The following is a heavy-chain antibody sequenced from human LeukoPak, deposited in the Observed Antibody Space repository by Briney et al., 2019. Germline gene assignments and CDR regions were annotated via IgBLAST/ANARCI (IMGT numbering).Heavy chain of an antibody. CDR3: ARDHFGSGYEVYGMDV. Sequence: PGGSLRLSCAASGFTFSSYGMHWVRQAPGKGLEWVAVISYDGSNKYYADSVKGRFTISRDNSKNTLYLQMNSLRAEDTAVYYCARDHFGSGYEVYGMDVWGQGTTVTVSS. V-gene: IGHV3-30*03. CDR1: GFTFSSYG. CDR2: ISYDGSNK. D-gene: IGHD5-12*01. J-gene: IGHJ6*02.